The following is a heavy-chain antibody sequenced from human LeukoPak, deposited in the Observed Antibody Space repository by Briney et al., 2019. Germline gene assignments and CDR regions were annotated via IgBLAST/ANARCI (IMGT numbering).Heavy chain of an antibody. D-gene: IGHD2-21*02. CDR3: AYCGGDCYSRGYYFDY. J-gene: IGHJ4*02. CDR1: GGSFSGYY. V-gene: IGHV4-34*01. CDR2: INHSGST. Sequence: SETLSLTCAVYGGSFSGYYWSWIRQPPGKGLEWIGEINHSGSTNYNPSLKSRVTISVDTSKNQFSLKLSSVTAADTAVYYCAYCGGDCYSRGYYFDYWGQGTLVTVSS.